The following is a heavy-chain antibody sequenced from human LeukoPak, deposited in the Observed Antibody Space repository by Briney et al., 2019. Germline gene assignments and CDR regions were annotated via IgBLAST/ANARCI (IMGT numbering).Heavy chain of an antibody. CDR1: GGSISSSSYY. V-gene: IGHV4-39*01. J-gene: IGHJ4*02. D-gene: IGHD3-9*01. CDR3: ARQSLYYDILTGLDLAYFDY. Sequence: PSETLSLTCTVSGGSISSSSYYWGWIRQPPGKGLEWIGSIYYSGSTYYNPSLKSRVTISVDTSKNQFSLKLSSVTAADTAVYYCARQSLYYDILTGLDLAYFDYWGQGTLVTVSS. CDR2: IYYSGST.